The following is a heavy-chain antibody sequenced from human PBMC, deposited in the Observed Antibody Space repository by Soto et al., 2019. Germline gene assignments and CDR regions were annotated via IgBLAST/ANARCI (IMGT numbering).Heavy chain of an antibody. V-gene: IGHV4-61*01. J-gene: IGHJ6*02. CDR1: GGSVSSGSYY. Sequence: SETLSLTCTVSGGSVSSGSYYWSWIRQPPGKGLEWIGYIYYSGSTNYNPSLKSRVTISVDTSKNQFSLKLSSVTAADTAVYYCAREFRGVRYCISTSGYEPNYYYYGMAVWGQGTTVTVS. D-gene: IGHD2-2*01. CDR2: IYYSGST. CDR3: AREFRGVRYCISTSGYEPNYYYYGMAV.